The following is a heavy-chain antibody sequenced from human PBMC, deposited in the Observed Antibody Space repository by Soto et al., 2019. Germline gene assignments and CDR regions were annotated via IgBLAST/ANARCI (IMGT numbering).Heavy chain of an antibody. V-gene: IGHV4-59*01. J-gene: IGHJ5*02. CDR1: GGSISSYY. Sequence: SETLSLTCTVSGGSISSYYWSWIRQPPGKGLEWIGYIYYSGSTNYNPSLKSRVTISVDTSKNQFSLKLSSVTAADTAVYYCASTGTYYDVGSGYGEQYNWFDPWGQGTLFTVAS. CDR3: ASTGTYYDVGSGYGEQYNWFDP. D-gene: IGHD3-3*01. CDR2: IYYSGST.